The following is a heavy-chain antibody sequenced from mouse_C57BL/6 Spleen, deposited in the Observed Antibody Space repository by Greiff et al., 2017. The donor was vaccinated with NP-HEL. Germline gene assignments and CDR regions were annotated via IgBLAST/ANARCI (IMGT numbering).Heavy chain of an antibody. CDR3: ARGGTVVPMDY. D-gene: IGHD1-1*01. CDR1: GFTFSDYG. CDR2: ISSGSSTI. V-gene: IGHV5-17*01. J-gene: IGHJ4*01. Sequence: DVKLVESGGGLVKPGGSLKLSCAASGFTFSDYGMHWVRQAPEQGLAWVAYISSGSSTIYYADTVKGRFTISRDNAKNTLFLQMTSLRSEDTAMYYCARGGTVVPMDYWGQGTSVTVSS.